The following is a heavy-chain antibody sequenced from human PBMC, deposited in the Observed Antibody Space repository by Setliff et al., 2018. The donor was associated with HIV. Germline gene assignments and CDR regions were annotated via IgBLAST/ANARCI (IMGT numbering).Heavy chain of an antibody. CDR3: ARTAEELELPWDGRYYYYYMDV. Sequence: SETLSLTCTVAGGSISSYYWSWIRQPPGKGLEWVGYIYYSGSTDYNTSLKSRVTISVDTSKNQFSLKLSSVTAADTAVYYCARTAEELELPWDGRYYYYYMDVWGKGTTVTVSS. CDR2: IYYSGST. D-gene: IGHD1-26*01. J-gene: IGHJ6*03. CDR1: GGSISSYY. V-gene: IGHV4-59*01.